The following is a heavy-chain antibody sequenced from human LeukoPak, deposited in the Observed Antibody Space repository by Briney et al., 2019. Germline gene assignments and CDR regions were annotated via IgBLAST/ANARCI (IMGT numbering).Heavy chain of an antibody. V-gene: IGHV3-11*03. CDR3: ARSVGEYDILTGYPY. CDR2: ISSSSTYT. Sequence: PGGSLRLSCAASGFTFGDYYMSWIRQAPGKGLEWVSYISSSSTYTDYAGSVKGRFTISRDNAKNSLYLQMNSLRAEDTAVYYCARSVGEYDILTGYPYWGQGTLVTVSS. D-gene: IGHD3-9*01. J-gene: IGHJ4*02. CDR1: GFTFGDYY.